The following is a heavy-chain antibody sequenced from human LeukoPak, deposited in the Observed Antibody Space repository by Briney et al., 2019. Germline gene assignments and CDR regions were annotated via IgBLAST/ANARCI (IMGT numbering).Heavy chain of an antibody. CDR3: ARDGYSGYHWLN. CDR2: TWYDGSNK. D-gene: IGHD5-12*01. Sequence: AGGSLRLSCATSGFSFSIYGMHWVRQAQGKGLEWVALTWYDGSNKNYADSVKGRFTISRDNSKNTLYLQMNSLRDEDTAVYYCARDGYSGYHWLNWGQGTLVTVSS. CDR1: GFSFSIYG. V-gene: IGHV3-33*01. J-gene: IGHJ4*02.